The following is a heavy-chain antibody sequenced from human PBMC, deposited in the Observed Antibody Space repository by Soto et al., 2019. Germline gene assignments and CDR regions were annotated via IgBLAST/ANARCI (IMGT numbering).Heavy chain of an antibody. D-gene: IGHD2-21*02. CDR3: AREIVTAGGNNYFDP. CDR1: GGTVASSHW. V-gene: IGHV4-4*02. J-gene: IGHJ5*02. CDR2: VYHTGDT. Sequence: QVQLQESGPRLVKPSGSLSLTCGVSGGTVASSHWWSWVRQSPGGGLEWIGNVYHTGDTNLNPSLQSRVTISVDKSNNQFSLRLKSLTAADTAVYFCAREIVTAGGNNYFDPWGPGTLVTVSS.